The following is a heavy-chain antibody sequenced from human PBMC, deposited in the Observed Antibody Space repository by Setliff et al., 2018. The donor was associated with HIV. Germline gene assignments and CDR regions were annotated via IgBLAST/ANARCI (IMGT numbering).Heavy chain of an antibody. D-gene: IGHD5-18*01. Sequence: KPSETLSLTCTVSGGSISNYYWSWIRQPPGKGLECIGYIYYSGSTNYNPSLRSRVTISVDTSQKQFSLKLNSVTAADTAVYYCARSVDTAIADAFDIWGQGTMVTVSS. CDR3: ARSVDTAIADAFDI. CDR2: IYYSGST. CDR1: GGSISNYY. J-gene: IGHJ3*02. V-gene: IGHV4-59*01.